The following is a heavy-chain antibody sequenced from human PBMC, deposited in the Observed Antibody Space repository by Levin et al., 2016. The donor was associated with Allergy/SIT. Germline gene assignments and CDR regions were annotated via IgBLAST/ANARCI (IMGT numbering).Heavy chain of an antibody. CDR1: GGSISSYY. CDR3: AREKGGGGAFDI. J-gene: IGHJ3*02. D-gene: IGHD2-21*01. V-gene: IGHV4-59*01. Sequence: LRLSCTVSGGSISSYYWSWIRQPPGKGLEWIGYIYYSGSTNYNPSLKSRVTISVDTSKNQFSLKLSSVTAADTAVYYCAREKGGGGAFDIWGQGTMVTVSS. CDR2: IYYSGST.